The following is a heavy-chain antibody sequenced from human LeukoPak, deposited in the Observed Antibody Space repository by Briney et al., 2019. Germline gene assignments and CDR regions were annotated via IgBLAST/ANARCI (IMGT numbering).Heavy chain of an antibody. CDR3: ATGVATVPVDY. CDR1: GGSISSYY. D-gene: IGHD5-12*01. Sequence: SQTLSLTCTVSGGSISSYYWSWIRQPRGKGMKWNGYISYIGITNYNPSLKSRVTISVDTSKNQFTLKLSSVTAADTAVYYCATGVATVPVDYWGQGTLVTVSS. J-gene: IGHJ4*02. V-gene: IGHV4-59*01. CDR2: ISYIGIT.